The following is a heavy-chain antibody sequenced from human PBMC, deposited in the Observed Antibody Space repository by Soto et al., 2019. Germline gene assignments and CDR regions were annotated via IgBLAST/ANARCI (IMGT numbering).Heavy chain of an antibody. D-gene: IGHD1-26*01. J-gene: IGHJ4*02. CDR3: ARLGATFDD. CDR2: INHSGST. CDR1: GGSFSGYY. Sequence: PSETLSLTCAVYGGSFSGYYWSWIRQPPGKGLEWIGEINHSGSTNYNPSLKSRVTISVDTSKNQFSLKLSSVTAADTAVYYCARLGATFDDWGQGTLVTVSS. V-gene: IGHV4-34*01.